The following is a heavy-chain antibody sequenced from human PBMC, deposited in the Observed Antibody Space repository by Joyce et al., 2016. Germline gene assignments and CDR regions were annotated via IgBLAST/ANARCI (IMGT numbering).Heavy chain of an antibody. CDR1: FTFSSYG. J-gene: IGHJ4*02. CDR2: ISYDGTYK. CDR3: AKGSSRCSGGSCYPKFDY. Sequence: FTFSSYGMHWVRQAPGKGLEWVAVISYDGTYKYYVDSVKGRFSISRDNSRDTLYLQMNSLRAEDTAVYYCAKGSSRCSGGSCYPKFDYWGQGTLVTVSS. D-gene: IGHD2-15*01. V-gene: IGHV3-30*18.